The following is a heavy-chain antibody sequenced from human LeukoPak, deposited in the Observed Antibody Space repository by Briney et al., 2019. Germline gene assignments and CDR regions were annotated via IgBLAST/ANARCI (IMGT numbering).Heavy chain of an antibody. CDR3: ARDSDSSGYYAFDI. J-gene: IGHJ3*02. CDR2: INPNSGGT. CDR1: GYTFTSYV. Sequence: GASVKVSCKASGYTFTSYVISWVRQAPGQGLEWMGRINPNSGGTNYAQKFQGRVTMTRDTSISTAYMELSRLRSDDTAVYYCARDSDSSGYYAFDIWGQGTMVTVSS. V-gene: IGHV1-2*06. D-gene: IGHD3-22*01.